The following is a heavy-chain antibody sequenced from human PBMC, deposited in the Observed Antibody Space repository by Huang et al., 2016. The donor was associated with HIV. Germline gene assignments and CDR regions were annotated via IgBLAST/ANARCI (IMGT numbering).Heavy chain of an antibody. Sequence: QQQLQQWGAGLLQPSETLSLTCAVYGGSFTNYYWGWIRQPPGKGLEWIGEINNGGRTQYSTSLKSLVTISLDTSKNQVSLKLTSVRAADTAVYYCVRGPRYVSADWYARLRNYWFFDLWGRGSLVSVSS. CDR3: VRGPRYVSADWYARLRNYWFFDL. V-gene: IGHV4-34*01. CDR1: GGSFTNYY. CDR2: INNGGRT. D-gene: IGHD3-9*01. J-gene: IGHJ2*01.